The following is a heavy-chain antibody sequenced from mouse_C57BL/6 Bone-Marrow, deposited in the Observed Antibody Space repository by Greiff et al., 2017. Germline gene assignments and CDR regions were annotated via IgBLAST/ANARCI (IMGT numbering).Heavy chain of an antibody. J-gene: IGHJ2*01. Sequence: EVQLVESGAELVRPGASVKLSCTASGFNIKDDYMHWVKQRPEQGLEWIGGIDPENGDTEYAAKFQGKATITADTSSNTAYLQLSSLTSDYTAVYYCTSYYSVSSYFDYWGQGTTLTVSS. CDR3: TSYYSVSSYFDY. V-gene: IGHV14-4*01. D-gene: IGHD1-1*01. CDR1: GFNIKDDY. CDR2: IDPENGDT.